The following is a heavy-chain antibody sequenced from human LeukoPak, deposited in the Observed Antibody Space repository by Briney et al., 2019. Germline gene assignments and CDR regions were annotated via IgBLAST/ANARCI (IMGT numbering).Heavy chain of an antibody. CDR2: MNPNSGNT. V-gene: IGHV1-8*01. J-gene: IGHJ4*02. CDR1: GYTFTSYD. Sequence: ASVKVSCKASGYTFTSYDINWVRQATGQGLEWMGWMNPNSGNTGYAQKFQGRVTMTRNTSISTAYMELSSLRSEDTAVYYCARAPRYNWNDDRDLDYWGQGTLVTVSS. D-gene: IGHD1-20*01. CDR3: ARAPRYNWNDDRDLDY.